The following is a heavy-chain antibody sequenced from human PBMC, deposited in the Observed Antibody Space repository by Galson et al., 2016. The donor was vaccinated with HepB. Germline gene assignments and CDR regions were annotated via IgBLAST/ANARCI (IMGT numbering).Heavy chain of an antibody. CDR2: VYSSGGT. Sequence: SETLSLTCSVSYGSITTDSHYWDWIRQSPGKGLEWLGYVYSSGGTDYNPSLQSRVTISLDTSNNQLSLKLTSVTAADTAVYYCVTGHLDHRTWGQGTLGTVSS. CDR1: YGSITTDSHY. D-gene: IGHD1-14*01. CDR3: VTGHLDHRT. V-gene: IGHV4-61*01. J-gene: IGHJ4*02.